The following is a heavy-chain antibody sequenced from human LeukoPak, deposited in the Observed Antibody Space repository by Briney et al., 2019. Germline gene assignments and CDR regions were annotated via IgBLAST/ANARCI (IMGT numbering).Heavy chain of an antibody. CDR1: GFTFNNYG. J-gene: IGHJ6*02. CDR3: ARGGPYYYYGMDV. Sequence: PGGSLRLSCAASGFTFNNYGMHWVRQAQGKGLEWVAVIWYDGSNKYYADSVKGRFTISRDNSKNTVYLQMNSLRGEDTAVYHCARGGPYYYYGMDVWGQGTTVTVSS. V-gene: IGHV3-33*01. CDR2: IWYDGSNK. D-gene: IGHD3-16*01.